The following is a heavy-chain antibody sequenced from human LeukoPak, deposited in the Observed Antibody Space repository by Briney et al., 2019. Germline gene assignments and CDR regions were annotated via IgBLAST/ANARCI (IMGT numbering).Heavy chain of an antibody. J-gene: IGHJ6*02. CDR1: GFTFSGSA. Sequence: PGGSLRLSCAASGFTFSGSAMHWVRQASGKGLEWVGRIRSKANSYATAYAASVKGRFTISRDDSKNTAYLQMNSLKTEDTAVYYCTRHPRDTAMVNYYGMDVWGQGTTVTVSS. CDR2: IRSKANSYAT. D-gene: IGHD5-18*01. CDR3: TRHPRDTAMVNYYGMDV. V-gene: IGHV3-73*01.